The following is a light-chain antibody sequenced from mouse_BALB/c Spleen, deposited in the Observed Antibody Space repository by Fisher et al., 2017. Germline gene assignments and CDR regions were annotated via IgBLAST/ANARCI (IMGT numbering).Light chain of an antibody. Sequence: IVMTQTTAIMSASLGERVTMTCTASSSVSSSYLHWYQQKPGSSPKLWIYSTSNLASGVPARFSGSGSGTSYSLTISSMEAEDAATYYCQQWSSNPTFGGGTKLEIK. V-gene: IGKV4-74*01. J-gene: IGKJ2*01. CDR3: QQWSSNPT. CDR1: SSVSSSY. CDR2: STS.